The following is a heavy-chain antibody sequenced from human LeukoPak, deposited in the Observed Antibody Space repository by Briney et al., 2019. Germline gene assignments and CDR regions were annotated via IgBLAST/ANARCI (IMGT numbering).Heavy chain of an antibody. CDR3: ARDRIYDYIWGSYRPDYFDY. D-gene: IGHD3-16*02. V-gene: IGHV3-21*01. Sequence: GGSLRLSCAASGFTLSSYSLNWVRQAPGKGLEWVSSISSSSSYTYYADSVKGRFTISRDNAKNSLYLQMNSLRAEDTAVYYCARDRIYDYIWGSYRPDYFDYWGQGTLVTVSS. CDR2: ISSSSSYT. J-gene: IGHJ4*02. CDR1: GFTLSSYS.